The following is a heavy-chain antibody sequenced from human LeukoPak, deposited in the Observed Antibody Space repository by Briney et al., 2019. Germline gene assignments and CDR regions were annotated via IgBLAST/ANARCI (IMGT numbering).Heavy chain of an antibody. J-gene: IGHJ4*02. CDR2: IYHSGST. CDR1: GYSISSGYY. CDR3: ARDQRGYYGSGCPFDY. D-gene: IGHD3-10*01. Sequence: SETLSLTCAVSGYSISSGYYWGWIRQPPGQGLGWIGRIYHSGSTYYNPSLKSRVTISVDTSKNQFSLKLSSVTAADTAVYYCARDQRGYYGSGCPFDYWGQGTLVTVSS. V-gene: IGHV4-38-2*02.